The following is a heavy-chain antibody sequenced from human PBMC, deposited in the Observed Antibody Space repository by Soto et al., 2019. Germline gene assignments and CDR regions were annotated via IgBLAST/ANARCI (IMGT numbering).Heavy chain of an antibody. CDR1: GKSISSGGYH. V-gene: IGHV4-31*03. J-gene: IGHJ4*02. Sequence: SETLSLTCNVSGKSISSGGYHWSWIRHHPRKGLEWIGYIYDSESAYYNPSLKSRVTISMDTSKNHFAMRLSSVTDADTAVYYCARASSSSSAADYWGQGTLVTVSS. D-gene: IGHD6-6*01. CDR2: IYDSESA. CDR3: ARASSSSSAADY.